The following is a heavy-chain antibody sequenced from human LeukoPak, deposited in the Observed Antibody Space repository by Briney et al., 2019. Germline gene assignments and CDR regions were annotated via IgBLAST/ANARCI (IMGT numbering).Heavy chain of an antibody. V-gene: IGHV3-64*01. J-gene: IGHJ5*02. D-gene: IGHD6-19*01. CDR3: ARLTGSGFDP. CDR1: GFTFSSYA. CDR2: ISSNGGST. Sequence: GGSLRLSCAASGFTFSSYAMHWVRQAPGKGLEYVSAISSNGGSTYYANSVKGRFTISRDNSKNTLCLQMGSLRAEDMAVYYCARLTGSGFDPWGQGTLVTVSS.